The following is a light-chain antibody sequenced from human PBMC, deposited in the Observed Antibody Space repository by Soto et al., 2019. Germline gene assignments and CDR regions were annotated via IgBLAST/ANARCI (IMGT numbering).Light chain of an antibody. CDR2: GSS. Sequence: EIVLTQSPGTLSLSPGERATLSCRASQSVSSIYLAWYQHKPGQAPRLLIYGSSSRATGIPDRFSGSGSGTDFTLTISRVEPEDVAVYYCKQYGSSSWTFGRGTTVEIK. J-gene: IGKJ1*01. CDR1: QSVSSIY. V-gene: IGKV3-20*01. CDR3: KQYGSSSWT.